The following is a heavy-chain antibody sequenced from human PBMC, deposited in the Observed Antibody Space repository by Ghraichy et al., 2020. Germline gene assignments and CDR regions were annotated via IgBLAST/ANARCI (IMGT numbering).Heavy chain of an antibody. CDR1: GGSFSGYY. V-gene: IGHV4-34*01. CDR3: ARRYYDFWSGYYPGAFDY. J-gene: IGHJ4*02. Sequence: SETLSLTCAVSGGSFSGYYWSWIRQPPGKGLEWIGEINHSGSTNYNPSLKSRVTISVDTSKNQFSLKLSSVTAADTAVYYCARRYYDFWSGYYPGAFDYWGQGTLVTVSS. D-gene: IGHD3-3*01. CDR2: INHSGST.